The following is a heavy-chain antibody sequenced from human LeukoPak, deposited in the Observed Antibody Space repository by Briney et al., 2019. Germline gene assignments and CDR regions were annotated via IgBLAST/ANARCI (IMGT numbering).Heavy chain of an antibody. CDR1: GASISSSY. J-gene: IGHJ5*02. Sequence: TSETLSLTCIVSGASISSSYWSWIRQPAGKGLEWIGRIYASGSTDYNPSLKSRVTMSVDTSKKRFSLKLTSVTAADTAVYYCARGVAVTSTPNYFDPWGQGTLVTVSS. CDR3: ARGVAVTSTPNYFDP. V-gene: IGHV4-4*07. CDR2: IYASGST. D-gene: IGHD2-15*01.